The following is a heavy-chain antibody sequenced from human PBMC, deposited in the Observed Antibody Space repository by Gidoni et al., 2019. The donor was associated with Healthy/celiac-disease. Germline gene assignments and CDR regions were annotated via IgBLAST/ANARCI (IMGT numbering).Heavy chain of an antibody. CDR3: ATGYYDTRVFGY. J-gene: IGHJ4*02. CDR1: GYTLTELS. D-gene: IGHD3-22*01. V-gene: IGHV1-24*01. CDR2: FDPEDGET. Sequence: QVQLVQSGAEVTKPGASVQVSCKVSGYTLTELSMHLVRQAPGQGLEWMGVFDPEDGETIYAQKFQGRVTMTEDTSTDTAYMELSSLRFEDTAVYYCATGYYDTRVFGYWGQGTLVTVSS.